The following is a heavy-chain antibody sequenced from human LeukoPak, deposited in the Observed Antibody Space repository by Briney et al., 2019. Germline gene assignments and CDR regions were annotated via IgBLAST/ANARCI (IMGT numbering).Heavy chain of an antibody. V-gene: IGHV1-2*06. CDR1: GYTFTGYY. D-gene: IGHD3-3*01. CDR2: INPNSGGT. Sequence: ASVKVSCTASGYTFTGYYMHWVRQAPGQGLEWMGRINPNSGGTNYAQKFQGRVTMTRDTSISTAYMELSRLRSDDTAVYYCARDLEGFLECLFCMDVWGQGTTVTVSS. CDR3: ARDLEGFLECLFCMDV. J-gene: IGHJ6*02.